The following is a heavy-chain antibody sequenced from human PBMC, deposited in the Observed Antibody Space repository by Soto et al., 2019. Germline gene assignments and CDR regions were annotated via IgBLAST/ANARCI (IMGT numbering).Heavy chain of an antibody. CDR1: GFTFSSYS. Sequence: EVQLVESGGGLVQPGGSLRLSCAASGFTFSSYSMNWVRQAPGKGLEWVSYISSSSSTIYYADSVKGRLTISRDNAKNSLYLQMNSLRDEDTAVYYCARDKGGSRPDYSSGWYEEGYYFDYWGQGTLVTVSS. CDR2: ISSSSSTI. CDR3: ARDKGGSRPDYSSGWYEEGYYFDY. V-gene: IGHV3-48*02. J-gene: IGHJ4*02. D-gene: IGHD6-19*01.